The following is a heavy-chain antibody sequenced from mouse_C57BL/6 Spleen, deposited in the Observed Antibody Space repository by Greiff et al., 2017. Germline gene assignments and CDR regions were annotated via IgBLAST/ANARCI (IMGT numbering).Heavy chain of an antibody. CDR2: IDPEGGDT. D-gene: IGHD1-1*01. Sequence: VQLQQSGAELVRPGASVKLSCTASGFNIKDYYMHWVKQRPEQGLEWIGRIDPEGGDTEYAPKFQGKATMTADTSSNTAYLQLSSLTSEDTAVYYCTTLYYYGSPYWYFDVWGTGTTVTVSS. CDR3: TTLYYYGSPYWYFDV. CDR1: GFNIKDYY. J-gene: IGHJ1*03. V-gene: IGHV14-1*01.